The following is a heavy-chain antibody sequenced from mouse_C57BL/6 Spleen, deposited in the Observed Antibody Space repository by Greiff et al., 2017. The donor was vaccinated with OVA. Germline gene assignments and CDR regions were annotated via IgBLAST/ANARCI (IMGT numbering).Heavy chain of an antibody. Sequence: QVQLKESGPGLVAPSQSLSITCTVSGFSLTSYGVDWVRQPPGKGLEWLGVLWGGGSTNYNSALMSRLSISKDNSKSQVFLKMNRLQTEDTAKYYGAKREGDGNYVSWLAYWGQGTLVTVSA. J-gene: IGHJ3*01. CDR2: LWGGGST. CDR1: GFSLTSYG. V-gene: IGHV2-9*01. D-gene: IGHD2-1*01. CDR3: AKREGDGNYVSWLAY.